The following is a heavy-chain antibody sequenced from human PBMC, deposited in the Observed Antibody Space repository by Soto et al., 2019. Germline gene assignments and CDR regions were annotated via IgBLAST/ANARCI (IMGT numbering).Heavy chain of an antibody. CDR2: INPNSGGT. Sequence: ASVKVSCKASGYTFTGYYIHWVRRAHGQGLEWMGWINPNSGGTNYAQKFQGWVTMTRDTSISTAYMELSRLRSDDTAVYYCAREITRYYYDSSGYSGSPPPHFDYWGQGTLVTVSS. CDR1: GYTFTGYY. J-gene: IGHJ4*02. V-gene: IGHV1-2*04. D-gene: IGHD3-22*01. CDR3: AREITRYYYDSSGYSGSPPPHFDY.